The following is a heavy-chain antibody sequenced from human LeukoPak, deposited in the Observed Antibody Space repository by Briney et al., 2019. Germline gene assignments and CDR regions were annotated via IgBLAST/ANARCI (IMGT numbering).Heavy chain of an antibody. CDR1: GYTFTSYG. CDR2: ISAYNGNT. Sequence: ASVKVSYKASGYTFTSYGISWVRQAPGQGLEWMGWISAYNGNTNYAQKLQGRVTMTTDTSTSTAYMELRSLRSDDTAVYYCARAEELYNWFDPWGQGTLVTVSS. V-gene: IGHV1-18*04. J-gene: IGHJ5*02. CDR3: ARAEELYNWFDP. D-gene: IGHD1-26*01.